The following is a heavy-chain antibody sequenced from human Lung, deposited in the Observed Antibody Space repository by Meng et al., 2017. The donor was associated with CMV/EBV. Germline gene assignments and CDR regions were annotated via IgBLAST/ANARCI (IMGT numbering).Heavy chain of an antibody. V-gene: IGHV4-30-4*08. D-gene: IGHD6-6*01. CDR3: AKGGIAARPGFLYYYYYGMDV. J-gene: IGHJ6*02. CDR2: IYYSGST. CDR1: GGSISSGDYY. Sequence: SETLSLTCTVSGGSISSGDYYWSWIRQPPGKGLEWIGYIYYSGSTYYNPSLKSRVTISVDTSKNQFSLKLSSVTAADTAVYYCAKGGIAARPGFLYYYYYGMDVXGQGXTVTVSS.